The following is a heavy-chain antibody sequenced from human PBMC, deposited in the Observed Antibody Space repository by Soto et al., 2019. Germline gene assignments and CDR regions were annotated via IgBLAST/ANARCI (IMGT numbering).Heavy chain of an antibody. CDR3: ARDHTYCTNGVCYTDYYGMDV. J-gene: IGHJ6*02. V-gene: IGHV3-33*01. CDR2: IWYDGSNK. CDR1: GFTFSSYG. Sequence: QVQLVESGGGVVQPGRSLRLSCAASGFTFSSYGMHWVRQAPGKGLEWVAVIWYDGSNKYYADSVKGRFTISRDNSKNTLYLQMNSLRAEDTAVYYCARDHTYCTNGVCYTDYYGMDVWGQGTTVTVSS. D-gene: IGHD2-8*01.